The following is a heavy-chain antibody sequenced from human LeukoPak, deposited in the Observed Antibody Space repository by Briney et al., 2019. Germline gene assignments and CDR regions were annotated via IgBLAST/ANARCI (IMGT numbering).Heavy chain of an antibody. V-gene: IGHV4-59*01. CDR3: ARDGSSGWYYFDY. CDR2: IYYSGST. CDR1: GGSISGSY. D-gene: IGHD6-19*01. Sequence: SETLSLTCTVSGGSISGSYWSWIRQPPGKGLEWIGYIYYSGSTNYSPSLKSRVTISVDTSKNQFSLKLSSVTAADTAVYYCARDGSSGWYYFDYWGQGTLVTVSS. J-gene: IGHJ4*02.